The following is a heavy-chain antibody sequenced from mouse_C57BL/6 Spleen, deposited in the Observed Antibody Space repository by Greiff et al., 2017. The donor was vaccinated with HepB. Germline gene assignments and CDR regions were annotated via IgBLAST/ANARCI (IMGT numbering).Heavy chain of an antibody. V-gene: IGHV1-69*01. CDR3: ARGYDYGFDDY. CDR2: IDPSDSYT. D-gene: IGHD2-4*01. J-gene: IGHJ2*01. Sequence: VQLQQPEAELVMPGASVKLSCKASGYTFTSYWMHWVKQRPGQGLEWIGEIDPSDSYTNYNQKFKGKSTLTVDKSSSTAYMQLSSLTSEDSAVYYCARGYDYGFDDYWGQGTTLTVSS. CDR1: GYTFTSYW.